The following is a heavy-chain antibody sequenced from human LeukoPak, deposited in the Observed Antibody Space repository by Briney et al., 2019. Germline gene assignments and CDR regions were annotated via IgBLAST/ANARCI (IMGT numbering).Heavy chain of an antibody. Sequence: AASVKVSCKASGYSFTSYYMHWVRQAPGQGLEWMGIINPSGGSTNYAQKFQVRVTMTRDTSTTTIYMELSSLRYEDTAVYYCARATHYYGSGSSGFFDYWGQGTLVTVSS. CDR3: ARATHYYGSGSSGFFDY. CDR2: INPSGGST. J-gene: IGHJ4*02. V-gene: IGHV1-46*01. D-gene: IGHD3-10*01. CDR1: GYSFTSYY.